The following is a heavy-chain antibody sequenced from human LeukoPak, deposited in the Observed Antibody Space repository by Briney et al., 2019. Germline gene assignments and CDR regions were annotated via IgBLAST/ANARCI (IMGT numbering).Heavy chain of an antibody. J-gene: IGHJ4*02. V-gene: IGHV3-66*01. D-gene: IGHD3-10*01. CDR1: EFSVGSNY. Sequence: GGSLRLSCAASEFSVGSNYMTWVRQAPGKGLEWVSLIYSGGSTYYADSVKGRFTISRDNSKNMLYLQTNSLRVEDTAVYYCARERPGSRVLDYWGQGTVVTVSS. CDR2: IYSGGST. CDR3: ARERPGSRVLDY.